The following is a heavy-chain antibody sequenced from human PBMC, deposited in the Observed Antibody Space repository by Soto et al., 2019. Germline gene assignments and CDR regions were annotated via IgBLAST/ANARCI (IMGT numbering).Heavy chain of an antibody. D-gene: IGHD6-25*01. J-gene: IGHJ3*02. CDR2: INSDGSTT. Sequence: PVGSLRLSCAASGFTFSGYYMHWVRQAPGKGLVWVSHINSDGSTTTYADSVKGRFTISRDNAKNTLYLQMNSLRAEDTAVYYCGRAAGLGSFDIWGQGTMVTVSS. CDR3: GRAAGLGSFDI. CDR1: GFTFSGYY. V-gene: IGHV3-74*01.